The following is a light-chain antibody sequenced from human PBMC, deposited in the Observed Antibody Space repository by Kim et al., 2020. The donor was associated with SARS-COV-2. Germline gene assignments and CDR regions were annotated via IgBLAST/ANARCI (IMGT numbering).Light chain of an antibody. Sequence: PGQTARITCSGDSLPKQYTYWYQQKPGQAPVLVIYKDSERPSGIPERFSGSSSGTTVTLTISGVQAEDEADYYCQSADSSGTYRGVFGGGTQLTVL. CDR2: KDS. V-gene: IGLV3-25*03. J-gene: IGLJ3*02. CDR1: SLPKQY. CDR3: QSADSSGTYRGV.